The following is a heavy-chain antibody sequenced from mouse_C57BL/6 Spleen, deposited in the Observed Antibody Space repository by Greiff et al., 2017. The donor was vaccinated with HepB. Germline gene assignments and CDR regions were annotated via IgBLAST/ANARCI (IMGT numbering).Heavy chain of an antibody. J-gene: IGHJ4*01. CDR1: GYSFTDYN. Sequence: EVHLVESGPELVKPGASVKISCKASGYSFTDYNMNWVKQSNGKSLEWIGVINPNYGTTSYNQKFKGKATLTVDQSSSTAYMQLNSLTSGDSAVYYCARSGDYDGYYYAMDYWGQGTSVTVSS. D-gene: IGHD2-4*01. CDR3: ARSGDYDGYYYAMDY. V-gene: IGHV1-39*01. CDR2: INPNYGTT.